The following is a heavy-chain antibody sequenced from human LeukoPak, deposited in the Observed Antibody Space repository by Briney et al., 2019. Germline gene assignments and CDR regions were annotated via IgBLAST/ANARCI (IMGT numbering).Heavy chain of an antibody. V-gene: IGHV3-9*01. CDR3: AKAITIAVAGTGMDY. D-gene: IGHD6-19*01. Sequence: PGGSLRLSCAASGFTFDDYAMHWVRQAPGKGLEWVSGISWNSGSIGYADSVKGRFTISRDNAKNSLYLQMNSLRAEDTALYYCAKAITIAVAGTGMDYWGQGTLVTVSS. CDR1: GFTFDDYA. J-gene: IGHJ4*02. CDR2: ISWNSGSI.